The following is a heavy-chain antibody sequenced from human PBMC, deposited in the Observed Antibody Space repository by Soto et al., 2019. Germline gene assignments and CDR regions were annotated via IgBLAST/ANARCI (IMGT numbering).Heavy chain of an antibody. V-gene: IGHV3-74*01. CDR1: EVTFRTYC. D-gene: IGHD6-13*01. Sequence: IRVSYTASEVTFRTYCNHRVLKAQGKGLEWVSRITTDGSSTKYADSVKGRFTISRDNAKNTLYLQMNSLRAEDTAVYYCAREGSSTWLTNWFDPWGQGTLVTVSS. CDR3: AREGSSTWLTNWFDP. J-gene: IGHJ5*02. CDR2: ITTDGSST.